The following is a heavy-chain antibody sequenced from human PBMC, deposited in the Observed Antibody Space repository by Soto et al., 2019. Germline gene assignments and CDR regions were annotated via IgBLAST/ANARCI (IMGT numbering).Heavy chain of an antibody. CDR1: GFSFRTYP. CDR2: ISCGGSGE. D-gene: IGHD3-3*01. Sequence: QLHLVESGGGVVRPGESLRLSCVDSGFSFRTYPMHWVRQAPGKGLEWVALISCGGSGEGYGESVRDRFTVSRDNSKNTLYLQLSRLRPEDTCVYYCATRSGYLNYFDSGGQGTLVTVSS. CDR3: ATRSGYLNYFDS. V-gene: IGHV3-30-3*01. J-gene: IGHJ4*02.